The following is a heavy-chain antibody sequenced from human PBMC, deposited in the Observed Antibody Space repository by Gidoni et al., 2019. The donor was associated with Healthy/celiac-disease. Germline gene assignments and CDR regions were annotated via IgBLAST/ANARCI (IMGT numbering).Heavy chain of an antibody. V-gene: IGHV1-45*02. CDR1: GYTFTYRY. CDR2: ITPFNGNT. Sequence: QMQLVQSGAEVKKTGSSVKVSCKASGYTFTYRYLHWVRQAPGQALEWMGWITPFNGNTNYAQKFQDRVTITRDRSMSTAYMELSSLRSEDTAMYYCASNDKYSSGFDYWGQGTLVTVSS. D-gene: IGHD6-19*01. J-gene: IGHJ4*02. CDR3: ASNDKYSSGFDY.